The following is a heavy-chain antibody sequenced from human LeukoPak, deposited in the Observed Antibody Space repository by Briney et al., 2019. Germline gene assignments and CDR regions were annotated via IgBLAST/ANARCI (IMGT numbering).Heavy chain of an antibody. J-gene: IGHJ4*02. V-gene: IGHV3-48*03. D-gene: IGHD1-26*01. Sequence: PGGSLRLSCAASGFAFSTYEMNWIRQAPGKGLEWVSYISASSSSIDSADSVKGRFTIPRDNAKSSLYLQMNSLRAEDTAVYYCAKGSGSYYFRYFHYWGKGTLVTVSS. CDR1: GFAFSTYE. CDR2: ISASSSSI. CDR3: AKGSGSYYFRYFHY.